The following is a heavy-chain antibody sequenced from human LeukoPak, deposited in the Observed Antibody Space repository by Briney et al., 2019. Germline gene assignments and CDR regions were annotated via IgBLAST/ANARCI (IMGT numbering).Heavy chain of an antibody. CDR3: ARGYCSGGSCYYFDY. V-gene: IGHV4-30-2*01. J-gene: IGHJ4*02. Sequence: SETLSLTCAVSGDSISSGGYSWSWIRQPPGKGLEWIGYIYHSGSTYYNPSLKSRVTISVDRSKNQFSLKLSSVTAADTAVYYCARGYCSGGSCYYFDYWGQGTLVTVSS. D-gene: IGHD2-15*01. CDR2: IYHSGST. CDR1: GDSISSGGYS.